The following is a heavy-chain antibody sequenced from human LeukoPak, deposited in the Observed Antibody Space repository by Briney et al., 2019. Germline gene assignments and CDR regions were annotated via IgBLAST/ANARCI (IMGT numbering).Heavy chain of an antibody. J-gene: IGHJ6*03. CDR2: IIPIFGTA. CDR3: ASAPCDFWSGYYIYYYYYMDV. D-gene: IGHD3-3*01. V-gene: IGHV1-69*05. CDR1: GGTFSSYA. Sequence: SVKVSCKASGGTFSSYAISWVRQAPGQGLEWMGGIIPIFGTANYAQKFQGRVTITTDESTSTDYMELSSLRSEDTAVYYCASAPCDFWSGYYIYYYYYMDVWGKGTTVTVSS.